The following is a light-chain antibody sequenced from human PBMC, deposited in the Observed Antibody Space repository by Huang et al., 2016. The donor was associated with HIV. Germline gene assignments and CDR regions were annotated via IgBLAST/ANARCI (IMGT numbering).Light chain of an antibody. Sequence: DIQMTQSPSSLSVSVGDRVTITCRASQSIRTYLNLYQQKPGKAPKVLIYATSSLQSGVPSRFSGIGSWTDFTLTISSLQPEDFATYYCQQSYTTPRTFGQGTKLEIK. V-gene: IGKV1-39*01. J-gene: IGKJ2*02. CDR2: ATS. CDR3: QQSYTTPRT. CDR1: QSIRTY.